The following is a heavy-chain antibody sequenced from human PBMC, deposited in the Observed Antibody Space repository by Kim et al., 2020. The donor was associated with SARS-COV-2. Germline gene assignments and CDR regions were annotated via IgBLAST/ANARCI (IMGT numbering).Heavy chain of an antibody. Sequence: SETLSLTCAVYGGSFSGSSWSWIRQPPGQGLEWDGVINHSGSTNYNPTPTSRVPLSVDASTNQFSLTLSSVTAAAADTSFFSRAPLPAAGIWFDSWGQGT. CDR3: SRAPLPAAGIWFDS. J-gene: IGHJ5*01. CDR1: GGSFSGSS. CDR2: INHSGST. D-gene: IGHD2-2*01. V-gene: IGHV4-34*01.